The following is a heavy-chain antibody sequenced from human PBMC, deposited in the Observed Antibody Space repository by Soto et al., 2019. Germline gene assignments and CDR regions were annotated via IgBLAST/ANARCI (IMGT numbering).Heavy chain of an antibody. Sequence: SRTLSLTCAISGDSVSSNSAAWNWIRQSPSRGLEWLGRTYYRSKWYNDYAVSVKSRITINPDTSKNQFSLQLNSVTPEDTAVYYCARDRSRVGATPRLGMDVWGQGTTVTVSS. V-gene: IGHV6-1*01. CDR1: GDSVSSNSAA. D-gene: IGHD1-26*01. J-gene: IGHJ6*02. CDR3: ARDRSRVGATPRLGMDV. CDR2: TYYRSKWYN.